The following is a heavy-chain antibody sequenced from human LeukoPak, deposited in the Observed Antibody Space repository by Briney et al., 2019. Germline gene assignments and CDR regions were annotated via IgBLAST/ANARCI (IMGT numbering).Heavy chain of an antibody. CDR2: MSYNGGDK. V-gene: IGHV3-30*03. Sequence: GGSLRLSCAVCGFTFITYRVHWVRRAPGKGLEWVAVMSYNGGDKYYADSVKDRFIVSRDISKNTAYLQMNNLRPEDTAVYYCARVRVPSRTLVPDLYSWGQGTLVTVSS. J-gene: IGHJ4*02. CDR3: ARVRVPSRTLVPDLYS. D-gene: IGHD1-26*01. CDR1: GFTFITYR.